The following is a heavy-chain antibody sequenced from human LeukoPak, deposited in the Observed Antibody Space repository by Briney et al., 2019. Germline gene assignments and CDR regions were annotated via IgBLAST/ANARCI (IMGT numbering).Heavy chain of an antibody. D-gene: IGHD1-26*01. Sequence: SQTQSFTSNVSSGSMPTSTYYWGWIRQPPCNGLEWLARIYSSGTTLYNPSLKSPVTMSVDTSKSQFSLKLNSVTAADTAVYYCARTSATGATHFDYWGQGTLVTVAS. CDR3: ARTSATGATHFDY. CDR2: IYSSGTT. J-gene: IGHJ4*02. CDR1: SGSMPTSTYY. V-gene: IGHV4-61*02.